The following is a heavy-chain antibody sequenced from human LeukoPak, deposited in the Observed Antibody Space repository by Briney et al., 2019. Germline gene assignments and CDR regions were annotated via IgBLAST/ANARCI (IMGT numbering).Heavy chain of an antibody. J-gene: IGHJ4*02. CDR1: GFTFSSYW. CDR3: ARSEYSFDY. CDR2: INSDGSST. Sequence: PGGPLRLSCVASGFTFSSYWMHWVRQAPGKGLVWVSRINSDGSSTSYADSVKGRLTISRDNAKNTLYLQMNSLRAEDTAVYYCARSEYSFDYWGQGTLVTVSS. V-gene: IGHV3-74*01. D-gene: IGHD3-10*01.